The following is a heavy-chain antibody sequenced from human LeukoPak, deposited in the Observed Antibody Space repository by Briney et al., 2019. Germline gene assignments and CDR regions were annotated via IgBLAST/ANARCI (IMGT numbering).Heavy chain of an antibody. Sequence: GGLLRLSCAASGFTFSSYSMNWGRQAPGKGLEWVSYISDSNNTIYYADSVKGRFTICRDNAKNSLDLQMNSRSDEDTAVYCCARSTYCGGDCYPALGYWGEATVVTVSS. CDR2: ISDSNNTI. D-gene: IGHD2-21*02. V-gene: IGHV3-48*02. CDR1: GFTFSSYS. J-gene: IGHJ1*01. CDR3: ARSTYCGGDCYPALGY.